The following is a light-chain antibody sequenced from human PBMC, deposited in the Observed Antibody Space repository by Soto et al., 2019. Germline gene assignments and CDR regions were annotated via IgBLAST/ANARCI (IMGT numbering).Light chain of an antibody. CDR1: SSDVGSYNL. Sequence: QSVLTQPASVSGSPGQSITISRTGTSSDVGSYNLVSWYQQHPGKAPKLMIYEGSKRPSWFSNRFSGSNSGNTASLTISGLQAEDEADYYCCSYAGSHYVFGTGTKVTVL. J-gene: IGLJ1*01. V-gene: IGLV2-23*01. CDR3: CSYAGSHYV. CDR2: EGS.